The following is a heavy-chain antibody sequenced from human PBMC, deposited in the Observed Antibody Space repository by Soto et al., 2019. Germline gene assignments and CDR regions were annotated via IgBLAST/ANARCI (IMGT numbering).Heavy chain of an antibody. CDR2: IRSKANSYAT. D-gene: IGHD3-3*01. CDR3: TRSFRWYDFWSGSLDV. CDR1: GFTFSGSA. J-gene: IGHJ6*02. Sequence: GGSLRLSCAASGFTFSGSAMHWVRQASGKGLEWVGRIRSKANSYATAYAASEKGRFTISRDDSKNTAYLQMNSLKTEDTAVYYCTRSFRWYDFWSGSLDVWGQGTTVTVSS. V-gene: IGHV3-73*01.